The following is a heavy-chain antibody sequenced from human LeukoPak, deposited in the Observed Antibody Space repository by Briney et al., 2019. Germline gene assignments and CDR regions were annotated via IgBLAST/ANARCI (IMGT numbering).Heavy chain of an antibody. D-gene: IGHD1-1*01. CDR1: GFTFSSSA. J-gene: IGHJ4*02. CDR3: ARSGREATEIDY. CDR2: INSRGTYI. Sequence: GGSLRLSCAASGFTFSSSAMSWVRQVPGKGLEWLSYINSRGTYIDYAESLKGRITISRDNAQNSLYLQMNSLRVEDTAVYYCARSGREATEIDYWGQGTLVTVSP. V-gene: IGHV3-21*06.